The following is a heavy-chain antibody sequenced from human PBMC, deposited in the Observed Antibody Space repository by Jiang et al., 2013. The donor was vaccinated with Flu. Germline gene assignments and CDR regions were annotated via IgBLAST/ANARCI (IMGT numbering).Heavy chain of an antibody. CDR3: ARVYGDYATNWFDP. V-gene: IGHV3-30*03. Sequence: VQLLESGGGVVQPGRSLRLSCAASGFTFSSYGMHWVRQAPGKGLEWVAVISYDGSNKYYADSVKGRFTISRDNSKNTLYLQMNSLRAEDTAVYYCARVYGDYATNWFDPGAREPWSPSPQ. CDR1: GFTFSSYG. D-gene: IGHD4-17*01. CDR2: ISYDGSNK. J-gene: IGHJ5*02.